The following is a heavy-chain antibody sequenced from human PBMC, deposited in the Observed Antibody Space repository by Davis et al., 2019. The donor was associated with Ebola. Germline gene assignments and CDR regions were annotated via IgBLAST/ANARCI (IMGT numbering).Heavy chain of an antibody. CDR2: ISSSGSTI. D-gene: IGHD3-10*01. V-gene: IGHV3-48*03. CDR1: GFTFSSYE. J-gene: IGHJ4*02. Sequence: PGGSLRLSCAASGFTFSSYEMNWVRQAPGKGLEWVSYISSSGSTIYYADSVKGRFTISRDNAKNSLYLQMNSLRAEDTAVYYCAREGFRGGDHVLWGQGTLVTVSS. CDR3: AREGFRGGDHVL.